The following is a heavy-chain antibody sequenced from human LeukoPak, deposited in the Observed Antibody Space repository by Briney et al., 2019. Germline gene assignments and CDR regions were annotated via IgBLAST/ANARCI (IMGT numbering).Heavy chain of an antibody. CDR2: IIPIFGTA. J-gene: IGHJ4*02. CDR3: ARIPFGETYEYYFDY. D-gene: IGHD3-10*01. CDR1: GGTFSSYA. V-gene: IGHV1-69*05. Sequence: ASVKVSCKASGGTFSSYAISWVRQAPGQGLEWMGRIIPIFGTANYAQKFQGRVTITTDESTSTAYMEQSSLRSEDTAVYYCARIPFGETYEYYFDYWGQGTLVTVSS.